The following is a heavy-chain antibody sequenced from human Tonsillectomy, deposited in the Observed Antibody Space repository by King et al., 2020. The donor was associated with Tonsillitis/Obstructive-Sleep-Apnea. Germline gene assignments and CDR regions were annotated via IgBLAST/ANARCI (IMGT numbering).Heavy chain of an antibody. Sequence: LQLQESGPGLVKPSETLSLTCTVSGGSISSSSYYWGWIRQPPGKGLEWIGSIYYSGSTYYNPSLKSRVTISVDTSKNQFSLKLSSVTAADTDVYYCARRSGGSYDVGDAFDIWGQGTMVTVSS. CDR1: GGSISSSSYY. D-gene: IGHD1-26*01. CDR2: IYYSGST. V-gene: IGHV4-39*01. J-gene: IGHJ3*02. CDR3: ARRSGGSYDVGDAFDI.